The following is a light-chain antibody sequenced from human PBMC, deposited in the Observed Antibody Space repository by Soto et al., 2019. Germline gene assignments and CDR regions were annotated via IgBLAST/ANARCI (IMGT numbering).Light chain of an antibody. J-gene: IGLJ3*02. Sequence: QSALTQPASVSGSPGQSITISCTGTSSDVGSYNLVSWYQQHPVKAPKLMIYEGNKRPSGVSSRFSASKSGNTASLTISGLQTEDEAHYYCCSYAGTFTWVFGGGTKLTVL. V-gene: IGLV2-23*01. CDR1: SSDVGSYNL. CDR2: EGN. CDR3: CSYAGTFTWV.